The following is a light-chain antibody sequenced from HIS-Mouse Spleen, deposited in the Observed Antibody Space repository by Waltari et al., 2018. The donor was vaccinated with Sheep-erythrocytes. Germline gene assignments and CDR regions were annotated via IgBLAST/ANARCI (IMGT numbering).Light chain of an antibody. V-gene: IGKV3-15*01. CDR1: QRVSSN. J-gene: IGKJ5*01. Sequence: IVITQSPATLSVSPGHRATLSCRASQRVSSNLAWYQQKPGQAPRLLLYGASTRATGIPARFSGSGSGTEFTLTISSLQSEDFAVYYCQQYNNWPITFCQGTRLEIK. CDR2: GAS. CDR3: QQYNNWPIT.